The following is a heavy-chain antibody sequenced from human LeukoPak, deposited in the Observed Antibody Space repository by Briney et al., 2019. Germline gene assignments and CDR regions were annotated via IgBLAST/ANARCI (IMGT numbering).Heavy chain of an antibody. D-gene: IGHD2-15*01. Sequence: GGSLRLSCAASGFTFSSYAMSWVRQAPGKGLEWVSAISGSGGSTYYADSVKGRFTISRDNSKNTPYLQMNSLRAEDTAVYYCAKDRGDIAVADYFDYWGQGSLVTVSS. J-gene: IGHJ4*02. CDR1: GFTFSSYA. CDR3: AKDRGDIAVADYFDY. V-gene: IGHV3-23*01. CDR2: ISGSGGST.